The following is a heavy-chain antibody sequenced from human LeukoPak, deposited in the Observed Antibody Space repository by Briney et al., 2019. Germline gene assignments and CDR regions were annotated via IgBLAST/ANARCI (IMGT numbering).Heavy chain of an antibody. Sequence: ASVKVSCKASGYTFTGYYMHWVRQAPGQGLEWMGWINPNSGGTNYAQKFQGRVTMTRDTSISTAYMELSRLRSDDTAVYYCARDLRVTMVRGVLRYWGQGTLVTVSS. D-gene: IGHD3-10*01. CDR2: INPNSGGT. CDR3: ARDLRVTMVRGVLRY. V-gene: IGHV1-2*02. J-gene: IGHJ4*02. CDR1: GYTFTGYY.